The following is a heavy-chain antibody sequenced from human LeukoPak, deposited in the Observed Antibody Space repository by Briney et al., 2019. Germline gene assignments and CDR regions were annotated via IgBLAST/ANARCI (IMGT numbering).Heavy chain of an antibody. D-gene: IGHD2-2*01. CDR3: ARTLLSTSCWFDP. CDR1: GGSISSGGYS. Sequence: SETLSLTCAVSGGSISSGGYSWSWIRQPPGKGLEWIGYIYHSGSTYYNPSLKSRVIISVDRSKNQFSLKLSSVTAADTAVYYCARTLLSTSCWFDPWGQGTLVTVSS. V-gene: IGHV4-30-2*01. J-gene: IGHJ5*02. CDR2: IYHSGST.